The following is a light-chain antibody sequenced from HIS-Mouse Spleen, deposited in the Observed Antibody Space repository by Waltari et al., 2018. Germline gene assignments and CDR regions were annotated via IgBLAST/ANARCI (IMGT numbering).Light chain of an antibody. CDR2: GAS. V-gene: IGKV3-20*01. Sequence: EIVLTQSPGTLSLSPGERATLPCRASQSVSSSYLAWYQQKPGQAPRLLIYGASSRATGIPDRFSGSGSGTDFTLTISRLESEDFAVYYCQQYGSSPFTFGPGTKVDIK. J-gene: IGKJ3*01. CDR1: QSVSSSY. CDR3: QQYGSSPFT.